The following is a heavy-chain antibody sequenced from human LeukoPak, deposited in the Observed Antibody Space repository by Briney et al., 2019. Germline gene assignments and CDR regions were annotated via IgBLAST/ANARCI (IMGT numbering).Heavy chain of an antibody. CDR1: GFTFSNYW. J-gene: IGHJ4*02. CDR2: IKEDGSEK. D-gene: IGHD7-27*01. CDR3: ARNWGYFDS. V-gene: IGHV3-7*04. Sequence: GGSLRLSCGASGFTFSNYWMIWVRQAPGKGLEWVATIKEDGSEKYYAGSVKGRFTISRDNAKNSLYLQMNNLRGEDTAVYHCARNWGYFDSWGQGTLVTVSS.